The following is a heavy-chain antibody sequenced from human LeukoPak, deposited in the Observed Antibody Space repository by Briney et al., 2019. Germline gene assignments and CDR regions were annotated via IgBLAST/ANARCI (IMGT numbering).Heavy chain of an antibody. Sequence: PGGSLRLSCAASEFTFSDYWMNWVRQVPGKGLYWVANVKEDGSEKHYVDSVKGRFTISRDNARNSVYLQMSSLRAEDTAVYYCTGGSGSFPHWGQGTLVTVST. V-gene: IGHV3-7*04. CDR3: TGGSGSFPH. CDR2: VKEDGSEK. J-gene: IGHJ4*02. CDR1: EFTFSDYW. D-gene: IGHD3-10*01.